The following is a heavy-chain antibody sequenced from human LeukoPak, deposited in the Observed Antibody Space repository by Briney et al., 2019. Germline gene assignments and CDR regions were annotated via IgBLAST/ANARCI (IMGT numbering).Heavy chain of an antibody. CDR3: AKVASRVIVVAMKSDDAFDI. D-gene: IGHD3-22*01. J-gene: IGHJ3*02. CDR1: GFTFSSYS. V-gene: IGHV3-21*01. CDR2: ISTSSSYI. Sequence: GGSLRLSCAASGFTFSSYSMNWVRQAPGKGLEWVSSISTSSSYIYYADSVKGRFTISRDNAKNSLYLQMNSLRAEDTAVYYCAKVASRVIVVAMKSDDAFDIWGQGTMVTVSS.